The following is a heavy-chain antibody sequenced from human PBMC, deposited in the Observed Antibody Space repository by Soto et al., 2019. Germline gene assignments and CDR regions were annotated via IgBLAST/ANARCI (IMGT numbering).Heavy chain of an antibody. J-gene: IGHJ6*02. CDR1: GFTFSSYS. Sequence: GGSLRLSCAASGFTFSSYSMHWVRQAPGKGLEWVAAISFDGRNKYNADSVKARFTTSRDNSKNTLYLQMNSLRAEDTAVYHCARDPNCRSKSCPRYFGMDVWGQGTTVTVYS. CDR3: ARDPNCRSKSCPRYFGMDV. D-gene: IGHD2-2*01. CDR2: ISFDGRNK. V-gene: IGHV3-30*04.